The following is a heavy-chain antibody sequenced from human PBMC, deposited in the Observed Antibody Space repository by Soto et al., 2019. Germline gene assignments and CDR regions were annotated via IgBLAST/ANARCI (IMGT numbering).Heavy chain of an antibody. J-gene: IGHJ6*02. CDR3: ARDFFSSLAAVCRGGGGGYYYYGMDV. Sequence: ASVKVSCKASGYTFTSYGISWVRQAPGQGLEWMGWISAYNGNTNYAQKLQGRVTMTTDTSTSTAYMELSSLRSDDTAVYYCARDFFSSLAAVCRGGGGGYYYYGMDVWGQGTTVTVSS. V-gene: IGHV1-18*01. CDR1: GYTFTSYG. CDR2: ISAYNGNT. D-gene: IGHD3-16*01.